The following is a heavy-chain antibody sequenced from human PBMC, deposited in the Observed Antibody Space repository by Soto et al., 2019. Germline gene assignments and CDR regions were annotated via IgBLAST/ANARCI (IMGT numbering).Heavy chain of an antibody. Sequence: AETLSLTCTVSGGSISNSAYYWGGIRQPPGKQLEWIGNIYYSVSTNYNPSLKSRVTISTDTSKIQFSLNLSSVTAADTAVYYCARDPPGFWSSGTSWWFDPWGQGTLVTVSS. CDR2: IYYSVST. D-gene: IGHD3-22*01. CDR1: GGSISNSAYY. V-gene: IGHV4-39*07. J-gene: IGHJ5*02. CDR3: ARDPPGFWSSGTSWWFDP.